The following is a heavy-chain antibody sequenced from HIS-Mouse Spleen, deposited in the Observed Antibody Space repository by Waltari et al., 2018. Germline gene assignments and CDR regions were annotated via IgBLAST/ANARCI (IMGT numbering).Heavy chain of an antibody. CDR3: AREIPYSSSWYDWYFDL. CDR2: IYYCGST. J-gene: IGHJ2*01. Sequence: QLQLQESGPGLVQPSETLSLTCTVSGGSLSRSRYYWGWIRQPPGKGLEWIGSIYYCGSTYYNPSLKSRVTISVDTSKNQFSLKLSSVTAADTAVYYCAREIPYSSSWYDWYFDLWGRGTLVTVSS. D-gene: IGHD6-13*01. V-gene: IGHV4-39*07. CDR1: GGSLSRSRYY.